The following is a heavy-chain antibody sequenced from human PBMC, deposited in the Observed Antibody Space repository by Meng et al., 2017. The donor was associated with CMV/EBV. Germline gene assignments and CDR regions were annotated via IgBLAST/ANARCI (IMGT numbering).Heavy chain of an antibody. V-gene: IGHV3-30-3*01. J-gene: IGHJ4*02. CDR3: ARDLGGGATTGNY. Sequence: GGSLRLSCAASGFTFSSYAMHWVRQAPGKGLEWVAVISYDGSNKYYADSVKGRFTISRDNAKNSLYLQMNSLRAEDTAVYYCARDLGGGATTGNYWGQGTLVTVSS. CDR1: GFTFSSYA. D-gene: IGHD1-26*01. CDR2: ISYDGSNK.